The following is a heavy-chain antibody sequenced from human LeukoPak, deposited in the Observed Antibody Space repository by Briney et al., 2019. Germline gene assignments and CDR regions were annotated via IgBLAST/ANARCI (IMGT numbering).Heavy chain of an antibody. V-gene: IGHV4-30-2*01. D-gene: IGHD5-12*01. Sequence: PSETLSLTCAVSGGSISSGGYSWSWIRQPPGKGLEWIGYIYHSGSTYYNPSLKSRVTISVDRSKNQFSLKLSSVTAADTAVYYCARVRYSGYEAYFDYWGQGTLVTVSS. CDR2: IYHSGST. CDR1: GGSISSGGYS. J-gene: IGHJ4*02. CDR3: ARVRYSGYEAYFDY.